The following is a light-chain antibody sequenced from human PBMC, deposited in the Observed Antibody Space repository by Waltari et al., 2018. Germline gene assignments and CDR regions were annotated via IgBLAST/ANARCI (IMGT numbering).Light chain of an antibody. CDR3: QQYHKWPPLT. CDR1: QSVGGN. CDR2: GAS. J-gene: IGKJ4*01. Sequence: EIEMTQSPATLSVSPGERATLSCRASQSVGGNLAWYQQKPGQAPRLLIHGASTRATGVPARFSGSGSGTEFTLTISSLQSEDVAVYYCQQYHKWPPLTFGGGTKVEIK. V-gene: IGKV3-15*01.